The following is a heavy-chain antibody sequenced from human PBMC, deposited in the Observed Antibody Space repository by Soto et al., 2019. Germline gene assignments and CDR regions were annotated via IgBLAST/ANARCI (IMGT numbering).Heavy chain of an antibody. J-gene: IGHJ6*01. CDR2: IYYDGSNE. D-gene: IGHD1-1*01. Sequence: QVQLVESGGAVVQPGRSLRVACEASGFIFSDYGMHWVRRAPGKGLEWVAAIYYDGSNEHYLDSVRGRFTISRDNSRNKLYLQMNSLRAEDTAIYYCARWWNDEEWVETMDVWGQGTTVTVSS. CDR1: GFIFSDYG. V-gene: IGHV3-30*19. CDR3: ARWWNDEEWVETMDV.